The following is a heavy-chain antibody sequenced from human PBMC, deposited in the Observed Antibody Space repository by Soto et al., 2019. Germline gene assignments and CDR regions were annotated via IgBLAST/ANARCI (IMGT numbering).Heavy chain of an antibody. CDR3: ARSNDFWSGYYMVGGYFDY. D-gene: IGHD3-3*01. J-gene: IGHJ4*02. V-gene: IGHV1-69*13. CDR1: GGTFSSYA. CDR2: IIPIFGTA. Sequence: EASVKVSCKASGGTFSSYAISWVRQAPGQGLEWMGGIIPIFGTANYAQKFQGRVTITADESTSTAYMELSSLRSEDTAVYYCARSNDFWSGYYMVGGYFDYWGQGTLVTVSS.